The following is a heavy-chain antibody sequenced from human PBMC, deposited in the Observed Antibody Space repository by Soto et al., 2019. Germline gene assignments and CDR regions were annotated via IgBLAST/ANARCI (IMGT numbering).Heavy chain of an antibody. CDR1: GFTFSDYY. CDR2: ISSSSSTI. V-gene: IGHV3-11*01. D-gene: IGHD2-2*01. CDR3: ATLYCSGTSCYIYYYYYMDV. Sequence: GGSLRLSCAASGFTFSDYYMTWIRQAPGKGLEWVSYISSSSSTIYYADSVKGRFTISRDNAKNSLYLQMNSLRAEDTAVYYCATLYCSGTSCYIYYYYYMDVWGKGTTVTVSS. J-gene: IGHJ6*03.